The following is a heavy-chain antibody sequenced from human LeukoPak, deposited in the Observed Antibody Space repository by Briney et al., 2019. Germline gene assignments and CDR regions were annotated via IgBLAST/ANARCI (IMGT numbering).Heavy chain of an antibody. V-gene: IGHV4-34*01. CDR3: ARGLVTYYYDY. Sequence: SETLSLTCAVYGGSFSGYYWSWIRQPPGKGLEWIGEINHSGSTNYNPALKSRVTISVDTSKNQFSQKLSSEAAADTAVYYCARGLVTYYYDYWGQGTLVTVSS. CDR2: INHSGST. J-gene: IGHJ4*02. CDR1: GGSFSGYY. D-gene: IGHD3-9*01.